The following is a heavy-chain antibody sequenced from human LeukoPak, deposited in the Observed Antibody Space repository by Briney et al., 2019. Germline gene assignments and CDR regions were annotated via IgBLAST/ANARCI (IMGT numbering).Heavy chain of an antibody. CDR2: IYGGGST. CDR3: ARDRSDGNYYMVV. D-gene: IGHD5-24*01. CDR1: VLTVSNNY. V-gene: IGHV3-53*01. J-gene: IGHJ6*03. Sequence: GGSLRLSCAASVLTVSNNYMSWVRQAPGKGLEWVSVIYGGGSTSYADSVKGRFTISRDNSKNTLYLQMNSLRVDDTGVYYCARDRSDGNYYMVVWGKGTTVIVSS.